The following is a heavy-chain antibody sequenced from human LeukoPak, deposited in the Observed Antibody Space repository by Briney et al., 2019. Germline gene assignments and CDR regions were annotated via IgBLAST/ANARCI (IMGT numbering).Heavy chain of an antibody. J-gene: IGHJ4*02. V-gene: IGHV4-61*08. CDR1: GGSISSGGYY. CDR2: IYYSGST. D-gene: IGHD5-24*01. CDR3: ARGTFFNNNDYNTVHDY. Sequence: SETLSLTCTVSGGSISSGGYYWSWIRQPPGKGLEWIGYIYYSGSTNYNPSLKSRVTISVDTSKNQFSLKLSSVTAADTAVYYCARGTFFNNNDYNTVHDYWGQGTLVTVSS.